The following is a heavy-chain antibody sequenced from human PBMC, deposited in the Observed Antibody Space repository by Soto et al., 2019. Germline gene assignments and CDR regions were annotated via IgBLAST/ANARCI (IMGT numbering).Heavy chain of an antibody. CDR1: GGSVSSGSYY. D-gene: IGHD3-10*01. CDR3: ARDIGSGSGSYNNWFDP. Sequence: PSETLSLTCTVSGGSVSSGSYYWSWIRQPPGKGLEWIGYIYYSGSTNYNPSLKSRVTISVDTSKNQFSLKLSSVTAADTAVYYCARDIGSGSGSYNNWFDPWGQGTLVTVSS. CDR2: IYYSGST. V-gene: IGHV4-61*01. J-gene: IGHJ5*02.